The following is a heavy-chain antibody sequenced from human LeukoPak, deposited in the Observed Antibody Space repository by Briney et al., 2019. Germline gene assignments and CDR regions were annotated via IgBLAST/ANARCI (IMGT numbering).Heavy chain of an antibody. CDR1: GGSISSGSYD. CDR3: ARGLSYSSSWYYFDY. Sequence: SETLSLTWTVSGGSISSGSYDWSWIRQPAGKGREGIGRIYTSGSTNYNPSLKSQVTISVDTYKNQFSLNLSSVTAADTAVYYCARGLSYSSSWYYFDYWGQGTLVTVSS. V-gene: IGHV4-61*02. D-gene: IGHD6-13*01. CDR2: IYTSGST. J-gene: IGHJ4*02.